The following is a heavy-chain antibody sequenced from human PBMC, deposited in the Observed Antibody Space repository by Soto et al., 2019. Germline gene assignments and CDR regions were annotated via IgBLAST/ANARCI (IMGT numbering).Heavy chain of an antibody. CDR2: IWYDGSNK. CDR3: ARTYYDVYSYNYGMDV. CDR1: GFTFSSYG. Sequence: QAQLVESGGGVVQPGRSLRLSCAASGFTFSSYGMHWVRQAPGKGLEWVAVIWYDGSNKYYADSVKGRFTISRDNSKNTLYLQMNSLRAEDTAVYYCARTYYDVYSYNYGMDVWGQGTTVTVSS. J-gene: IGHJ6*02. D-gene: IGHD3-3*01. V-gene: IGHV3-33*01.